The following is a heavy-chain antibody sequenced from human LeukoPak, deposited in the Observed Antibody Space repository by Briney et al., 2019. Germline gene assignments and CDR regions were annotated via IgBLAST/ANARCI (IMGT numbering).Heavy chain of an antibody. J-gene: IGHJ3*02. D-gene: IGHD6-19*01. CDR1: GGSISGSY. V-gene: IGHV4-59*03. Sequence: PSETLSLTCTVSGGSISGSYWSWSRQSPGKGLEWIAYIYYNGNTDYNPSLRSRLTMSVDTSKNQFSLKLTSVTAADTALYYCAKGGWSLDIWGQGTMVTVSS. CDR2: IYYNGNT. CDR3: AKGGWSLDI.